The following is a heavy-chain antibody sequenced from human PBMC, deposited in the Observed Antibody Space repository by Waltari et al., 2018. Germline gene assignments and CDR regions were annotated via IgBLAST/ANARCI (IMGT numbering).Heavy chain of an antibody. D-gene: IGHD2-15*01. CDR1: GGSISSSSYY. CDR2: IYYSGST. V-gene: IGHV4-39*07. Sequence: QLQLQESGPGLVKPSETLSLTCTVSGGSISSSSYYWGWIRQPPGKGLEWIGSIYYSGSTYYNPSLKSRVTISVDTSKNQFSLKLSSVTAADTAVYYCARDPRYCSGGSCYWFDPWGQGTLVTVSS. CDR3: ARDPRYCSGGSCYWFDP. J-gene: IGHJ5*02.